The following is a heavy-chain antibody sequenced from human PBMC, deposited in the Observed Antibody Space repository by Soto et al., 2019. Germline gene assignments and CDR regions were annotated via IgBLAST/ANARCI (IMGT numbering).Heavy chain of an antibody. CDR1: GYTFTSYA. D-gene: IGHD3-3*01. Sequence: ASVKVSCKASGYTFTSYAMHWVRQAPGQRLEWMGWINAGNGNTKYSQKFHGRVTITRDTSASTAYMELSSLRSEDTAVYYCASGRYYDFWSGSGAFDIWGQGTMVTVSS. CDR3: ASGRYYDFWSGSGAFDI. CDR2: INAGNGNT. V-gene: IGHV1-3*01. J-gene: IGHJ3*02.